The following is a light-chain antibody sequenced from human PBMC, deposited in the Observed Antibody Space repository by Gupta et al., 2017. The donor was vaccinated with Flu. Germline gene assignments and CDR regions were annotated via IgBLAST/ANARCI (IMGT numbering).Light chain of an antibody. CDR2: WAS. V-gene: IGKV4-1*01. J-gene: IGKJ1*01. CDR1: QSRLYSSNNQTY. CDR3: QQYNRTPET. Sequence: SLGGRATINCKSSQSRLYSSNNQTYLAWYQQKPGQPPKVLIDWASTRGFGVPDRFTGRGSGTDFTLAISRLQAEDVAVYYCQQYNRTPETFGQGTKVEI.